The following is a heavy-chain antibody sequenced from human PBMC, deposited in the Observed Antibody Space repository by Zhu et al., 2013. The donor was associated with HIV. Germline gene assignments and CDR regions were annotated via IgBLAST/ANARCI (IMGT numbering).Heavy chain of an antibody. Sequence: VQLQESGPGLVKPSETLSLTCTVSGGSISSSSYYWGWIRQPPGKGLEWIGSIYYSGSTYYNPSLKSRVTISVDTSKNQFSLKLSSVTAADTAVYYCARVSERGFDPWGQGTLVTVSS. CDR3: ARVSERGFDP. J-gene: IGHJ5*02. D-gene: IGHD1-26*01. CDR2: IYYSGST. CDR1: GGSISSSSYY. V-gene: IGHV4-39*07.